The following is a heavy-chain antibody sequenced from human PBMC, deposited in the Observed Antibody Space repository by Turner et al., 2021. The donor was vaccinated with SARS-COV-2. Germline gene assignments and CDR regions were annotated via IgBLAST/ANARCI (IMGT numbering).Heavy chain of an antibody. CDR3: AGEEVVFRASHTLYYYGMDV. V-gene: IGHV4-39*01. J-gene: IGHJ6*02. Sequence: QLQLQESGPGLVKPSETLSLTCTVSGGYISSSSYYWGWIRQPPGKGLEWIGSIYYSGSTYYNPSLKSRVPISVDTSKNQFSLTLSSVTAADTAVYYCAGEEVVFRASHTLYYYGMDVWGQGTTVTVSS. D-gene: IGHD3-22*01. CDR1: GGYISSSSYY. CDR2: IYYSGST.